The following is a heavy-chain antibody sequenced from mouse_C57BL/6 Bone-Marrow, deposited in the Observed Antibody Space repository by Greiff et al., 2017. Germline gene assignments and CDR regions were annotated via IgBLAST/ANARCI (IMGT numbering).Heavy chain of an antibody. CDR3: ARAERLFFDY. CDR2: IYPGDGDT. CDR1: GYAFSSSW. D-gene: IGHD3-2*02. Sequence: QVQLKESGPELVKPGASVKISCKASGYAFSSSWMNWVKQRPGKGLEWIGRIYPGDGDTNYNGKFKGKATLTADKSSSTAYMQLSSLTSEDSAVYFCARAERLFFDYWGQGTTRTVSS. J-gene: IGHJ2*01. V-gene: IGHV1-82*01.